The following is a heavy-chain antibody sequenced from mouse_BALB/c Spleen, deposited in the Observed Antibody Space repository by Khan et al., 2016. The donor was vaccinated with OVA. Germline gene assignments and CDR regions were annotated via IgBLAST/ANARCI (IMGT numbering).Heavy chain of an antibody. D-gene: IGHD2-10*01. CDR3: ARAYYANYREAMDY. CDR2: IWGDGST. CDR1: GFSLTGYG. V-gene: IGHV2-6-7*01. J-gene: IGHJ4*01. Sequence: QVQLKESGPGPVAPSQSLSITCTVSGFSLTGYGVNWVRQPPGKGLEWLGMIWGDGSTDYHSALKSRLSISKDNSKSPVFLKMNSLQTDDTARYYCARAYYANYREAMDYWGQGTSVTVSS.